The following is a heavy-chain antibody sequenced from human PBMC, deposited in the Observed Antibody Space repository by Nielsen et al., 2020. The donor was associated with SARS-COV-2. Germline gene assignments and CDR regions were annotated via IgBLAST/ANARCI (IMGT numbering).Heavy chain of an antibody. CDR2: IYYSGGT. CDR3: AREDDRGGSYYEH. J-gene: IGHJ4*02. D-gene: IGHD1-26*01. Sequence: SETQSLTCTVSGGSIDSSSYYWGWIRQPPGKGLEWIGYIYYSGGTYYNPSLQSRLSISRDTSKNQFSLKLTSVTAAGTAMYYCAREDDRGGSYYEHWGQGTLVTVSS. CDR1: GGSIDSSSYY. V-gene: IGHV4-31*03.